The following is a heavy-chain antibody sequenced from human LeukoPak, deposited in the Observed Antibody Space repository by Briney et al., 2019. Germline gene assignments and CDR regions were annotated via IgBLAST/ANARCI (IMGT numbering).Heavy chain of an antibody. Sequence: GGSLRLSCADSGYTFSSYAVTWVRQAPGKGLEWVSSISSSGGGTYYADSVKGRFTISRENSKKILYLQMNSLRDEDTAVYYCARAFGLTDYWGQGTLVTVSS. D-gene: IGHD3/OR15-3a*01. J-gene: IGHJ4*02. CDR1: GYTFSSYA. V-gene: IGHV3-23*01. CDR2: ISSSGGGT. CDR3: ARAFGLTDY.